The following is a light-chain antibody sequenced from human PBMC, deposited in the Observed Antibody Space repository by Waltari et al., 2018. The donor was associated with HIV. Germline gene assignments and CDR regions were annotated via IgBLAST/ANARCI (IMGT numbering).Light chain of an antibody. Sequence: ETVLTQSPGTLSLSPGEGATLSCRASQSIRGIFLAWYQQKPGQAPRLLIYGATNRATGISDMFTGSGYETDFTHTITWLEPEDSAVYYCQPYGRSLVTFGGGPKVAIK. CDR2: GAT. V-gene: IGKV3-20*01. CDR1: QSIRGIF. CDR3: QPYGRSLVT. J-gene: IGKJ4*01.